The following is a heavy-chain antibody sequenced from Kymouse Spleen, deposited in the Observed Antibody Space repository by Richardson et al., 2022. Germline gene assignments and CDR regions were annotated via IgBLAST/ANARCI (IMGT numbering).Heavy chain of an antibody. CDR2: IKQDGSEK. D-gene: IGHD3-9*01. Sequence: EVQLVESGGGLVQPGGSLRLSCAASGFTFSSYWMSWVRQAPGKGLEWVANIKQDGSEKYYVDSVKGRFTISRDNAKNSLYLQMNSLRAEDTAVYYCAREDYDILTGYYNEDYWGQGTLVTVSS. V-gene: IGHV3-7*01. CDR3: AREDYDILTGYYNEDY. J-gene: IGHJ4*02. CDR1: GFTFSSYW.